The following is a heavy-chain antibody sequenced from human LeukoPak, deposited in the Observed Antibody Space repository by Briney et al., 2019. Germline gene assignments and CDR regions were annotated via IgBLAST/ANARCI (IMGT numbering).Heavy chain of an antibody. J-gene: IGHJ3*02. V-gene: IGHV3-48*03. Sequence: PGGSLRLSCEASGFTFSSYEMNWFRQAPGKGLEWVSYVSKSGGTMKNADSVKGRFTVSRDNAKNSLYLQMNSLTAEDMAVYYCATAVIRGRGTMVTVSS. CDR1: GFTFSSYE. CDR3: ATAVI. CDR2: VSKSGGTM.